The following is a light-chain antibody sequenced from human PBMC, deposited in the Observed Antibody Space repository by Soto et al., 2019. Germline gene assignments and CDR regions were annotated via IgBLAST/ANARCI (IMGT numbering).Light chain of an antibody. CDR2: STY. CDR3: LLYYGGVRV. CDR1: TGAVTNTFY. V-gene: IGLV7-43*01. J-gene: IGLJ2*01. Sequence: QGVVTQEPSLTVSPGGPVTLTCSSSTGAVTNTFYPNWFQQKPGQVPMSLIFSTYNRHSCTPSRFSGSLLGGKAVLTLSRVQPEDEAHFYCLLYYGGVRVFGGVPKHTVL.